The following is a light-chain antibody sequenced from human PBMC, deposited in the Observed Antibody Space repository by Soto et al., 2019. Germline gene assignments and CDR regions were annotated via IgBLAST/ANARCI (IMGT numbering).Light chain of an antibody. J-gene: IGKJ4*01. Sequence: DSQMTQSPSTLSASVGDRITITCRASPGISTWLAWYQQKPGKAPKLLIYKASTLESGVPSRFSGSGSGTEFTLTISSLQPVDFATYYCQQYNSYSLTFGGGTKVEIK. CDR3: QQYNSYSLT. CDR1: PGISTW. CDR2: KAS. V-gene: IGKV1-5*03.